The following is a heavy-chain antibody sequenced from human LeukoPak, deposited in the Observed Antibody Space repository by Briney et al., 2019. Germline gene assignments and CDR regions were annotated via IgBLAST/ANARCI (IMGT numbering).Heavy chain of an antibody. J-gene: IGHJ4*02. V-gene: IGHV3-15*07. Sequence: GRSLRLSCAGSGFSFSYYVMNWVRQAPGKGLEWVGRVKNRGDGMATDYAAPVKGRFIISRDDSKKTVYLQMDSLKTEDTAVYFCTTEYFGGFEYWGQGTLVTVSS. CDR1: GFSFSYYV. D-gene: IGHD3-16*01. CDR2: VKNRGDGMAT. CDR3: TTEYFGGFEY.